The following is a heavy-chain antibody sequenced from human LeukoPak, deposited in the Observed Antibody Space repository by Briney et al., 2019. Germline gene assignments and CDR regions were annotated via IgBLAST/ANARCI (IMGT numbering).Heavy chain of an antibody. J-gene: IGHJ4*02. D-gene: IGHD1-7*01. CDR3: ARVMGNYASDY. CDR2: ISSSGDNM. Sequence: PGGSLRLSCAASGFSFSDYYMSWIRQAPGKGLEWVSYISSSGDNMSYADSVKGRFTISRDNAKNSLYLQMSSLRAEDAAIYYCARVMGNYASDYWGQGALVTVSS. CDR1: GFSFSDYY. V-gene: IGHV3-11*04.